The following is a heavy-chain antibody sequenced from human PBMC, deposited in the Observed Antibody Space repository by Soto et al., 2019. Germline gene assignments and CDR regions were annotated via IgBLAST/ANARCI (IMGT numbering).Heavy chain of an antibody. Sequence: QVQLQESGPGLVKPSQTLSLTYTVSGGSINSGNSYWSWIRQPPGKGPEWIGFIYYRGSTYYNPTLQSRVAMSIDTSKNQFSLKLSSVTAADTAVYYCAREKIDSSGYYFDYWGQGTLATVSS. D-gene: IGHD3-22*01. CDR1: GGSINSGNSY. CDR2: IYYRGST. J-gene: IGHJ4*02. CDR3: AREKIDSSGYYFDY. V-gene: IGHV4-30-4*01.